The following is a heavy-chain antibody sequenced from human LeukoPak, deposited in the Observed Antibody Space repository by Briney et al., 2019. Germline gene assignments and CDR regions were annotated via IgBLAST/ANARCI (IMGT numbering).Heavy chain of an antibody. CDR3: ARGHEQQLVLSDRITQQFDY. V-gene: IGHV1-69*13. D-gene: IGHD6-13*01. CDR2: IIPIFGTA. Sequence: GASVKVSCKASGGTFSSYAISWVRQAPGQGLEWMGGIIPIFGTANYAQKFQGRVTITADESTSTAYMELSSLRSEDTAVYYCARGHEQQLVLSDRITQQFDYWGQGTLVTVSS. J-gene: IGHJ4*02. CDR1: GGTFSSYA.